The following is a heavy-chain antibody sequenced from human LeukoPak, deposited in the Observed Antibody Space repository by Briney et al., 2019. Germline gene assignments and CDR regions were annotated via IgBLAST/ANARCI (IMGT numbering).Heavy chain of an antibody. D-gene: IGHD1-26*01. V-gene: IGHV1-3*01. CDR3: GRGGLDYYCLDV. Sequence: GASVKVSCKASGGTFSSYAISWVRQAPGQGLEWMGWINAGNGNTKYSQEFQGRVTMTRDTSTSTVYMELNSLRSEDAAVYYCGRGGLDYYCLDVWGRGTTVTISS. J-gene: IGHJ6*03. CDR1: GGTFSSYA. CDR2: INAGNGNT.